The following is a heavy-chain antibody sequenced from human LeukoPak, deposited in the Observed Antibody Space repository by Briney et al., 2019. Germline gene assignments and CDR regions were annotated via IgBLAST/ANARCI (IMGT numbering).Heavy chain of an antibody. CDR1: GYSVSSGYF. CDR3: ARGITMIAPFDY. CDR2: VYHSGST. V-gene: IGHV4-38-2*02. Sequence: PSETLSLTCTVSGYSVSSGYFWGWIRQPPGKGLEWIGSVYHSGSTYYNPSLKSRVTISVDTSKNQFSLKLSSVTAADTAVYYCARGITMIAPFDYWGQGTLVTVSS. D-gene: IGHD3-22*01. J-gene: IGHJ4*02.